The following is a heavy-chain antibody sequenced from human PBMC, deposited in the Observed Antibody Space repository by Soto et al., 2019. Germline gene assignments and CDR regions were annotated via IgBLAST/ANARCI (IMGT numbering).Heavy chain of an antibody. J-gene: IGHJ5*02. CDR1: GGSFSGYY. V-gene: IGHV4-34*01. CDR2: INHSGST. Sequence: SETLSLTCAVYGGSFSGYYWSWIRQPPGKGLEWIGEINHSGSTNYNPSLKSRVTISVDTSKNQFSLKLSSVTAADTAVYYCARGLHFLYCTNGVCYSRSIAAAGTWGERGNWFDPWGQGTLVTVSS. D-gene: IGHD2-8*01. CDR3: ARGLHFLYCTNGVCYSRSIAAAGTWGERGNWFDP.